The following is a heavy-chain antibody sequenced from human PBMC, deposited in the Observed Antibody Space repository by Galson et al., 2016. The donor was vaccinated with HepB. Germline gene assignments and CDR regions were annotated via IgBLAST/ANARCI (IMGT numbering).Heavy chain of an antibody. Sequence: SLRLSCAASGFTFSNYAISWVRQAPGQGLERVSGISTSGAGTYYADSVKGRFTISRDNSKNTLFLQMNSLRAEDTAIYSCAKGFYGSGRHSVDCWGQGTLVTVSS. V-gene: IGHV3-23*01. CDR1: GFTFSNYA. CDR3: AKGFYGSGRHSVDC. J-gene: IGHJ4*02. CDR2: ISTSGAGT. D-gene: IGHD3-10*01.